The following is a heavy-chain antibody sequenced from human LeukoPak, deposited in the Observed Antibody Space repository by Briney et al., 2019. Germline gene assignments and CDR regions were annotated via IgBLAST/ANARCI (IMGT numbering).Heavy chain of an antibody. J-gene: IGHJ6*02. CDR2: IRSSGSTI. CDR3: AREGYSGYDFLGYYYYGMDV. V-gene: IGHV3-11*04. CDR1: GGSISTGDYY. Sequence: PSETLSLTCTVSGGSISTGDYYWSWIRQPPGKGLEWVSYIRSSGSTIYYADSVKGRFTISRDNAKNSLYLQMNSLRAEDTAVYYCAREGYSGYDFLGYYYYGMDVWGQGTTVTVSS. D-gene: IGHD5-12*01.